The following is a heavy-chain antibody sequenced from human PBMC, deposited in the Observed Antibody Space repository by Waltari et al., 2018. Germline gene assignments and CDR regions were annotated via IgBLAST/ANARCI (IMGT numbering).Heavy chain of an antibody. V-gene: IGHV1-69*12. CDR1: GGTFSSYA. CDR3: ARFGYPGYCSGGSCHFDY. J-gene: IGHJ4*02. D-gene: IGHD2-15*01. Sequence: QVQLVQSGAEVKKPGSSVKVSCKASGGTFSSYAISWVRQAPGQGLEWMGGIIPIFGTANYAQKFQGRVTITADESTSTDYMELSSLRSEDTAVYYCARFGYPGYCSGGSCHFDYWGRGTLVTVSS. CDR2: IIPIFGTA.